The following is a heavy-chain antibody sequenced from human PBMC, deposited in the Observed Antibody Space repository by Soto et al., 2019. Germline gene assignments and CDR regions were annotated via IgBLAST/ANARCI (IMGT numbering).Heavy chain of an antibody. CDR3: AKDGGTFFFGWTNPDHFDY. Sequence: GGSLRLSCAASGFTFSSYGMHWVRQAPGKGLEWVAVISYDGSNKYYADSVKGRFTISRDNSKNTLYLQMNSLRAEDTAVYYCAKDGGTFFFGWTNPDHFDYWGQGTLVTVSS. CDR1: GFTFSSYG. V-gene: IGHV3-30*18. CDR2: ISYDGSNK. D-gene: IGHD3-9*01. J-gene: IGHJ4*02.